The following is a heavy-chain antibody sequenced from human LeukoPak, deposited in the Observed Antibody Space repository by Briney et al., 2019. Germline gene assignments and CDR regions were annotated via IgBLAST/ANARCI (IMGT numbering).Heavy chain of an antibody. CDR2: VHYSGTT. V-gene: IGHV4-59*08. CDR3: ARHRWTIEVETSLGRGLGGWFDP. J-gene: IGHJ5*02. D-gene: IGHD3-16*01. CDR1: DGSITNND. Sequence: SETLSLTCTVSDGSITNNDWSWVRQTPGKGLEFIGYVHYSGTTNYNPSLRSRVTISIDTSKKQFSLKLTSVTAADTAIYYCARHRWTIEVETSLGRGLGGWFDPWGQGSLVTVSS.